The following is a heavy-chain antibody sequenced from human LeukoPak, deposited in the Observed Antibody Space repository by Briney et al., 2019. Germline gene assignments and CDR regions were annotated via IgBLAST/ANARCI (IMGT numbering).Heavy chain of an antibody. Sequence: GSLRLSCAASGFTFSNYWMSWVRQAPGKGLGWVANIRQDGSEKYYVDSMRGRFTISRDNAKNSLYLQMSSLRAEDTAVYYCARSTAGLDYWGQGTLVTVSS. V-gene: IGHV3-7*01. D-gene: IGHD1-1*01. CDR2: IRQDGSEK. J-gene: IGHJ4*02. CDR1: GFTFSNYW. CDR3: ARSTAGLDY.